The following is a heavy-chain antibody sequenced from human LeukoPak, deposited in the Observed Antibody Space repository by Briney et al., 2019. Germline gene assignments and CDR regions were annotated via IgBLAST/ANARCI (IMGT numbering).Heavy chain of an antibody. J-gene: IGHJ6*02. CDR3: AIAYGMDV. Sequence: PGGSLRLSCVASGFDFSRYSMSWVRQAPGEGLEWVANIKEDGSERYYMDSVKGRFTISRDNAKNSLYLQMNSLRAEDTAIYYCAIAYGMDVWGQGTTVTVSS. V-gene: IGHV3-7*03. CDR2: IKEDGSER. CDR1: GFDFSRYS.